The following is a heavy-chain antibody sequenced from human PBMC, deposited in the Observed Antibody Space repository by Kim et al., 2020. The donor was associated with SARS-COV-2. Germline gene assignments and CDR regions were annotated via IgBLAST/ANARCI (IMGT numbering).Heavy chain of an antibody. J-gene: IGHJ3*02. V-gene: IGHV4-61*01. Sequence: SETLSLTCTVSGGSVSSGSHCWSWIRQPPGKGLEWIGFIFYDGTTNYNPSLKSRVTISVDTSKNQFSLKLRSVTAADTAVYYCARDLGAATGNGENSFDIWGQGTMVTVSS. CDR1: GGSVSSGSHC. D-gene: IGHD6-13*01. CDR3: ARDLGAATGNGENSFDI. CDR2: IFYDGTT.